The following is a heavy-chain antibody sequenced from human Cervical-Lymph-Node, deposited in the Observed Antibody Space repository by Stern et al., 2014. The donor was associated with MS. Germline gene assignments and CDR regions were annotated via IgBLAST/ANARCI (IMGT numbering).Heavy chain of an antibody. CDR1: GYSFTIYY. CDR2: IYPYDSDT. Sequence: QVQSGAEVKKPGESLKISCKLSGYSFTIYYIAWVRQMPGKGLEWMGVIYPYDSDTTYSPSFQGQVTISADKSITTAYLQWSSLRASDTAMYYCARHVQGFDYWGQGTLVTVSS. J-gene: IGHJ4*02. V-gene: IGHV5-51*01. CDR3: ARHVQGFDY.